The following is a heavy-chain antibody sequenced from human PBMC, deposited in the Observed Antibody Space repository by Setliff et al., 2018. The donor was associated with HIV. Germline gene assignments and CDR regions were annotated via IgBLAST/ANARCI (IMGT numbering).Heavy chain of an antibody. Sequence: GASVKVSCKVSGDTFRNYALNWVRQAPGQGLEWMGGIIPPVGAAVYAQNFQGRVTITADESTSTANMELRTLRSEDTAIYYCASPNVGCSGGTCYSGSAFDYWGQGSPVTVSS. CDR3: ASPNVGCSGGTCYSGSAFDY. CDR1: GDTFRNYA. V-gene: IGHV1-69*13. J-gene: IGHJ4*02. CDR2: IIPPVGAA. D-gene: IGHD2-15*01.